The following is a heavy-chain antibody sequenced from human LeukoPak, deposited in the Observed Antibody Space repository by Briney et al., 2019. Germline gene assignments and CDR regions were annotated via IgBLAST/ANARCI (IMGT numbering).Heavy chain of an antibody. D-gene: IGHD5-12*01. V-gene: IGHV1-8*01. J-gene: IGHJ4*02. CDR3: ARIGPGYSGYDYWSRYYLDY. Sequence: ASVKVSCKASGYTFTSYDINWVRQATGQGLEWMGWMNPNSGNTGYAQKFQGRVTMTRNTSVSTAYMELSSLRSEDTAVYYCARIGPGYSGYDYWSRYYLDYWGQGTLVTVSS. CDR2: MNPNSGNT. CDR1: GYTFTSYD.